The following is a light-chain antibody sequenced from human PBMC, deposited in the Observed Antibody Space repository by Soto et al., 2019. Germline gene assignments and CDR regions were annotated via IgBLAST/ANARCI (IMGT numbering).Light chain of an antibody. CDR3: CSYAESFYV. J-gene: IGLJ1*01. V-gene: IGLV2-11*01. CDR2: DVS. CDR1: NSDVGDYNF. Sequence: QSALTQPRSVSGSPGQSVTISCTGTNSDVGDYNFVSWYQQYPGKVPKLMIYDVSKRSSGVPDRFSGSKSGNTASLIISGLQAEDDADYYCCSYAESFYVFGTGTKLTVL.